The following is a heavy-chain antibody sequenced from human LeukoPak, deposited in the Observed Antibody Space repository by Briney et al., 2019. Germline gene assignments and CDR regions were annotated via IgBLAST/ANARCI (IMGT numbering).Heavy chain of an antibody. CDR3: ARDHHYDFWSGLYYYYYMDV. CDR2: IRYDGSNK. Sequence: GGSLRLSCAASGFTFSSYGMHWVRQAPGKGLEWVAFIRYDGSNKYYADSVKGRFTISRDNSKNTLYLQMNSLRAEDTAVYYCARDHHYDFWSGLYYYYYMDVWGKGTTVTVSS. D-gene: IGHD3-3*01. J-gene: IGHJ6*03. CDR1: GFTFSSYG. V-gene: IGHV3-30*02.